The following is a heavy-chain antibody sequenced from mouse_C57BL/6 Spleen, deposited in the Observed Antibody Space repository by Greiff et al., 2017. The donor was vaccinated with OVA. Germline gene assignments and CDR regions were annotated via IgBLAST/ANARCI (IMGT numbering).Heavy chain of an antibody. J-gene: IGHJ2*01. CDR1: GYAFSSSW. D-gene: IGHD2-3*01. V-gene: IGHV1-82*01. CDR3: ARWCYDGYYFYY. CDR2: IYPGDGDT. Sequence: QVQLQQSGPELVKPGASVKISCKASGYAFSSSWMNWVKQRPGKGLEWIGRIYPGDGDTNYNGKFKGKATLTADKSSSTAYMQLSSLTSEDSAVYFSARWCYDGYYFYYWGQGTTLTVSS.